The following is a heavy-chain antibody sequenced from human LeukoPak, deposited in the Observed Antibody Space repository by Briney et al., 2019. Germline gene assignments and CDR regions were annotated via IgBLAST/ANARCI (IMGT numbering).Heavy chain of an antibody. J-gene: IGHJ3*01. Sequence: GGSLRLSCAASGFTFDDYAMHWVRQAPGKGLEWVSGISWNSGSIGYADSVKGRFTISRDNAKNSLYLQMNSLRAEDTAVYYCARNRTIINYDILTADAFDFWGQGTMVTVSS. CDR2: ISWNSGSI. CDR3: ARNRTIINYDILTADAFDF. V-gene: IGHV3-9*01. CDR1: GFTFDDYA. D-gene: IGHD3-9*01.